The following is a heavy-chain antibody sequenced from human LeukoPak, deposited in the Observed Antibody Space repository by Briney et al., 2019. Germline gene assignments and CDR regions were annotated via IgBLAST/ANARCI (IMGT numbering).Heavy chain of an antibody. V-gene: IGHV1-2*02. CDR1: GYTFTGYY. D-gene: IGHD3-22*01. CDR2: INPNSGGT. CDR3: PRGKDYYDDGGNYFDY. Sequence: ASVKVSCKASGYTFTGYYMHWVRQAPGQGLEWMGWINPNSGGTNYAQKFQGRVTMTRDTSISTAYMELSRLRSDDTTVYYCPRGKDYYDDGGNYFDYWGQGTLVTVSS. J-gene: IGHJ4*02.